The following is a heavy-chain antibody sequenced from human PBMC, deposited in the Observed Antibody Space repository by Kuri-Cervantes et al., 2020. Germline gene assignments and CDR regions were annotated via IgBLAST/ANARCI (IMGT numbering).Heavy chain of an antibody. J-gene: IGHJ5*02. CDR3: AKDREIAAAGMRGWFDP. Sequence: SLKISCVASGFTFDDYAMHWVRQAPGRGLEWVSSISWNSGSKGYADSVKGRFTISRDNAKNSLYLQVNSLRAEDTALYYCAKDREIAAAGMRGWFDPWGQGTLVTVSS. CDR1: GFTFDDYA. D-gene: IGHD6-13*01. V-gene: IGHV3-9*01. CDR2: ISWNSGSK.